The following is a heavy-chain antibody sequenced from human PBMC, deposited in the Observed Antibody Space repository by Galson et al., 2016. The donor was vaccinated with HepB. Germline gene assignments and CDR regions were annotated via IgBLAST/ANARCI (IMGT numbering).Heavy chain of an antibody. CDR2: IRTYSGNT. J-gene: IGHJ4*02. CDR3: ARDVQYRFDS. D-gene: IGHD2/OR15-2a*01. Sequence: SVKVSCKASGYTFTTSGISWGRQAPGQRLEWMGWIRTYSGNTKYAQKFQGGLTLTTDSSTTTAYMELRSLRFDDTALYYCARDVQYRFDSWGQGTLVTVSS. V-gene: IGHV1-18*01. CDR1: GYTFTTSG.